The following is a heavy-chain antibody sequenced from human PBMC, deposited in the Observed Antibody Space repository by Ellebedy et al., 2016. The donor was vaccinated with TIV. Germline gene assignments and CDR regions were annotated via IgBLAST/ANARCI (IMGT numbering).Heavy chain of an antibody. CDR1: GDSISSGSYY. CDR2: IYYSGGS. D-gene: IGHD3-3*01. J-gene: IGHJ6*02. V-gene: IGHV4-31*02. Sequence: MPSETLSLTCSVSGDSISSGSYYWSWIRQRPGKGLEWIGCIYYSGGSYYNPSLKSPATISIDTSEDQFSLKLSSVTAADTAVYYCARGNRDSGSGYHPSFYYGLDVWGQGTTVTVSS. CDR3: ARGNRDSGSGYHPSFYYGLDV.